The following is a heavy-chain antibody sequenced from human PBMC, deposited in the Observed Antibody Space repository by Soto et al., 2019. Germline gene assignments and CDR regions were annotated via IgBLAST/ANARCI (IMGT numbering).Heavy chain of an antibody. D-gene: IGHD3-9*01. CDR3: ARHDRGGLRYFDSLDY. CDR2: IYYSGST. CDR1: GGSISSSSYY. V-gene: IGHV4-39*01. J-gene: IGHJ4*02. Sequence: SETLSLTCTVSGGSISSSSYYWGWIRQPPGKGLEWIGSIYYSGSTYCNPSLKSRVTISVDTSKNQFSLKLSSVTAADTAVYYCARHDRGGLRYFDSLDYWGQGTLVTVSS.